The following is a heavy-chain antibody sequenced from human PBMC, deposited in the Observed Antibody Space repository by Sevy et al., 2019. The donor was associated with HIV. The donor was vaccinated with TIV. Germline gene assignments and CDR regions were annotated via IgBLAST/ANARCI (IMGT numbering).Heavy chain of an antibody. J-gene: IGHJ4*02. D-gene: IGHD6-19*01. CDR3: ARDRQGITVAGTAIDY. CDR2: ITLSGSST. Sequence: EGSLRLSCTASGFTFSNYEMNWVRQAPGKGLEWVSYITLSGSSTYYADSVKGRFTISRDNAKNSLYLQMNSLRAEDTAVYYCARDRQGITVAGTAIDYWGQGTLVTVSS. V-gene: IGHV3-48*03. CDR1: GFTFSNYE.